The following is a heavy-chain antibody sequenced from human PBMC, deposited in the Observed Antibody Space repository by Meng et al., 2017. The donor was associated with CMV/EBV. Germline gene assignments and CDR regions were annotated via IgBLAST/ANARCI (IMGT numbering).Heavy chain of an antibody. J-gene: IGHJ5*02. D-gene: IGHD6-13*01. Sequence: SVKVSCKASGGTFSTFGISWVRQAPGQGLEWMGGIIPIFGTTNYAQKFQARVTITTGESTSTAYMELRSLRSEDTAVYYCAKAGSWYGENWFDPWGQGTLVTVSS. V-gene: IGHV1-69*05. CDR2: IIPIFGTT. CDR3: AKAGSWYGENWFDP. CDR1: GGTFSTFG.